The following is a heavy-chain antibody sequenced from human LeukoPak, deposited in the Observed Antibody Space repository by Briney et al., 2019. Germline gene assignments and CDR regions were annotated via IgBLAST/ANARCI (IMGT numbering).Heavy chain of an antibody. CDR2: IIPISGTA. D-gene: IGHD4-17*01. J-gene: IGHJ5*02. V-gene: IGHV1-69*01. CDR3: ARVTTVTTVNWFDP. CDR1: GGTFSSYA. Sequence: ASVKVSCKASGGTFSSYAISWVRQAPGQGLEWMGGIIPISGTANYAQKFQGRVTITADESTSTAYMELSSLRSEDTAVYYCARVTTVTTVNWFDPWGQGTLVTVSS.